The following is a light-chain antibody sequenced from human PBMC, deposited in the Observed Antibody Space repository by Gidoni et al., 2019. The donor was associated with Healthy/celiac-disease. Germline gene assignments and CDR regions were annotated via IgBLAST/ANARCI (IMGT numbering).Light chain of an antibody. V-gene: IGKV2-28*01. CDR2: LGS. J-gene: IGKJ1*01. CDR3: MQALQTPRT. Sequence: DIVMTQSPLSLPVTPGEPASISCRSSQSLLHSNGYNYLDWYLQKPEQSPQLLTYLGSNRASGVPDRFSGSGSGTDFTLKISRVEAEDVGVYYCMQALQTPRTFGQGTKVEIK. CDR1: QSLLHSNGYNY.